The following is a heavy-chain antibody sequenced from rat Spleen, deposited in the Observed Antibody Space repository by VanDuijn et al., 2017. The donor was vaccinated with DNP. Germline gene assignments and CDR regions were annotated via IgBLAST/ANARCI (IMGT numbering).Heavy chain of an antibody. Sequence: QVQLKESGPGLVQPSQTLSLTCTVSGFSLTSYGVSWVRQPPGKGLEWIAAISTSGDTSYNSVLESRLSISRDTSKDQVFLKINSLQTEDTATYYCARDGQWDYLDYWGQGVMVTVSS. J-gene: IGHJ2*01. CDR3: ARDGQWDYLDY. CDR2: ISTSGDT. V-gene: IGHV2S12*01. CDR1: GFSLTSYG. D-gene: IGHD1-1*01.